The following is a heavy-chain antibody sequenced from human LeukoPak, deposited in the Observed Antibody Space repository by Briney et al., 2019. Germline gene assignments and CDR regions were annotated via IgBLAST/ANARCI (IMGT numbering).Heavy chain of an antibody. J-gene: IGHJ4*02. V-gene: IGHV1-2*02. CDR3: ASSPGIAAAGTFDY. CDR1: AYIFTGYY. CDR2: INPNSGGT. Sequence: ASVKVSCKASAYIFTGYYMHWVRQAPGQGLEWMGWINPNSGGTNYAQKFQGRVTMTRDTSISTAYMELSRLRSDDTAVYYCASSPGIAAAGTFDYWGQGTLVTVSS. D-gene: IGHD6-13*01.